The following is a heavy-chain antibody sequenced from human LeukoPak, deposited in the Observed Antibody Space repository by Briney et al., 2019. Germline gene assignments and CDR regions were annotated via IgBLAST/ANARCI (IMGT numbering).Heavy chain of an antibody. V-gene: IGHV4-61*02. CDR1: GGSLTSGSSY. CDR3: ARLDVTWIQLWKPSYYFDY. CDR2: IYAGGTT. J-gene: IGHJ4*02. Sequence: SETLSLTCTVSGGSLTSGSSYWSWIRQPAGEGLEWIGRIYAGGTTHYNPSLRSRVTISVDTSKNQFSLKLSSVTAADTAVYYCARLDVTWIQLWKPSYYFDYWGQGTLVTVSS. D-gene: IGHD5-18*01.